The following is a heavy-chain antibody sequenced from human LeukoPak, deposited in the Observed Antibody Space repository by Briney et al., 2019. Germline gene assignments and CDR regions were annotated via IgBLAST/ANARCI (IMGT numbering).Heavy chain of an antibody. CDR1: GFTLSTYA. CDR2: TSSSDAGT. V-gene: IGHV3-23*01. Sequence: GGSLRLSCAASGFTLSTYAMSWVRQTPGKGLEWVAATSSSDAGTYHADSVRGRFTISRDNSKNTLYLQMNSLRAEDTAVYYCARGGSSGSLPYWGQGTLVTVSS. D-gene: IGHD3-22*01. J-gene: IGHJ4*02. CDR3: ARGGSSGSLPY.